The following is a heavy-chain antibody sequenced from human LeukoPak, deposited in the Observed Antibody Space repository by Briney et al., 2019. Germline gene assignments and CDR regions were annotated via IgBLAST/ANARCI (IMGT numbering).Heavy chain of an antibody. CDR3: ARDKGNGMDV. V-gene: IGHV4-61*02. J-gene: IGHJ6*02. CDR1: GGSISSGSYY. CDR2: IYTSGST. Sequence: PSQTLSLTCTVSGGSISSGSYYWSWIRQPAGKGLEWIGRIYTSGSTNYNPSLKSRVTISVDTSKNQFSLKLSSVTAADTAVYYRARDKGNGMDVWGQGTTVTVSS.